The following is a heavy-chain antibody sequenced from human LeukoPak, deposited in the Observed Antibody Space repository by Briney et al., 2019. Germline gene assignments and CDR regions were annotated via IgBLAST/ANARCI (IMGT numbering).Heavy chain of an antibody. V-gene: IGHV4-4*07. CDR1: GGSLNSYY. Sequence: TETLSLTCSVCGGSLNSYYWSCIRPPAPKGLAWIGRIYYTGIPDYNPTLKSRVTMSVDTSKNEFSLRLRSVTAADTALYFCARGPAVGAGSGFDFWGQGTLVTVSS. CDR3: ARGPAVGAGSGFDF. CDR2: IYYTGIP. D-gene: IGHD3-16*01. J-gene: IGHJ4*02.